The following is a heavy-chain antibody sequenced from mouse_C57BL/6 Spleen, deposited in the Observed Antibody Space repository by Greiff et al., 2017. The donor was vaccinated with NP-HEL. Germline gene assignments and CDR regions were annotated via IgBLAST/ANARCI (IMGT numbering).Heavy chain of an antibody. Sequence: EVMLVESGGGLVKPGGSLKLSCAASGFTFSSYTMSWVRQTPEKRLEWVATISGGGGNTYYPDSVKGRFTISRDNAKNTLYLQMSSLRSEDTALYYCARYSNYVFFDYWGQGTTLTVSS. V-gene: IGHV5-9*01. CDR2: ISGGGGNT. CDR1: GFTFSSYT. D-gene: IGHD2-5*01. J-gene: IGHJ2*01. CDR3: ARYSNYVFFDY.